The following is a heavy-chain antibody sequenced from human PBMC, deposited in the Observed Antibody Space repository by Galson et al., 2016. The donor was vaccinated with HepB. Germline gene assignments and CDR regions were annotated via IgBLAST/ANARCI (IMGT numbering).Heavy chain of an antibody. CDR2: ISYDGFNK. Sequence: SLRLSCAASGFIFRTYGMHWVRQAPGKGLEWVAIISYDGFNKYYADSVKGRFTISRDNSKNTLYLQMNSLRPEDTAVYSCAKSKDHENVVVLSPRNYALDVWGQGTTVTVSS. V-gene: IGHV3-30*18. D-gene: IGHD2-21*01. CDR3: AKSKDHENVVVLSPRNYALDV. CDR1: GFIFRTYG. J-gene: IGHJ6*02.